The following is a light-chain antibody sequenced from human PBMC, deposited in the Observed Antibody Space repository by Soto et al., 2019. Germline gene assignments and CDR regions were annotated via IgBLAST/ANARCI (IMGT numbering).Light chain of an antibody. V-gene: IGKV2-30*02. Sequence: DVVLTQSPLSLSVTLGQPASISCGSSRSLVHSDGNIYLIWFQQRPGQSPRHLIYQVSNRDSGVPDRFSGSGSVTDFTLKISRVEAEDVGVYYCLQATHWPHTFGQGTKVDIK. CDR1: RSLVHSDGNIY. J-gene: IGKJ2*01. CDR3: LQATHWPHT. CDR2: QVS.